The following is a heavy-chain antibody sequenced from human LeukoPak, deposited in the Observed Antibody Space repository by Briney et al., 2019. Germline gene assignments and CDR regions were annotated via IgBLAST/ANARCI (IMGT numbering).Heavy chain of an antibody. CDR1: GFTFSSYA. D-gene: IGHD3-10*01. CDR3: AREGYYGSGSPPSLYFDY. CDR2: ISYDGSNK. V-gene: IGHV3-30*03. Sequence: GGSLRLSCAASGFTFSSYAMSWVRQAPGKGLEWVAVISYDGSNKYYADSVKGRFTISRDNSKNTLYLQMNSLRAEDTAIYYCAREGYYGSGSPPSLYFDYWGQGTLVTVSS. J-gene: IGHJ4*02.